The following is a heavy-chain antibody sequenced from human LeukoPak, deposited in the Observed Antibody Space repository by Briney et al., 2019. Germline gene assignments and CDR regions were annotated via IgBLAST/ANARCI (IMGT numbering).Heavy chain of an antibody. CDR1: GYTFPSYF. CDR2: INPTGGST. Sequence: ASVKVSCKASGYTFPSYFMHWVRQSPGQGLEWMGIINPTGGSTTYAQKFQGRVTMTRDTSTSTVYMELSSLRSDDTAVYYCAGTAARRFDYWGQRTLVTVSS. D-gene: IGHD6-6*01. CDR3: AGTAARRFDY. J-gene: IGHJ4*02. V-gene: IGHV1-46*01.